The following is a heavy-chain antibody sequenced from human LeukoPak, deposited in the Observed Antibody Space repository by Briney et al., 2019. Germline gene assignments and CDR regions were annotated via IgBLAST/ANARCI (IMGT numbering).Heavy chain of an antibody. CDR1: GGSFSGYY. CDR2: INHSGST. J-gene: IGHJ5*02. D-gene: IGHD3-22*01. CDR3: ARDPGAYYDSSGYLNWFDP. Sequence: SETLSLTCAVYGGSFSGYYWSWIRQPPGKGLEWIGEINHSGSTNYNPSLKSRVTISVDTSKNQFSLKLSSVTAADTAVYYCARDPGAYYDSSGYLNWFDPWGQGTLVTVSS. V-gene: IGHV4-34*01.